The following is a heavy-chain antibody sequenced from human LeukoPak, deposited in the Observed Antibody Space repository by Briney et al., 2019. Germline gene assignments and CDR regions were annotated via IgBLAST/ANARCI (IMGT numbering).Heavy chain of an antibody. CDR2: ISGSGGST. J-gene: IGHJ2*01. CDR1: GFXFNIYV. Sequence: PGGSLRLSCAASGFXFNIYVMSWVRQAPGKGLEWVSGISGSGGSTFYTDSVKGRFTISRDNSKNTLNLQMNSLRAEGTAVYYCAKDRAVVGDYWYFDLWGRGTLVTVSS. CDR3: AKDRAVVGDYWYFDL. D-gene: IGHD6-19*01. V-gene: IGHV3-23*01.